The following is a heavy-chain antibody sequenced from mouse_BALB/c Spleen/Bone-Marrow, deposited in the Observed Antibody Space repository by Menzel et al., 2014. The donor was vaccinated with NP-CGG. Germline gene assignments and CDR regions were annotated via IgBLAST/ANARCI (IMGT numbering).Heavy chain of an antibody. CDR2: IFPGDSTT. V-gene: IGHV1S56*01. CDR3: VRSRLRDWYFDV. Sequence: QVQLKDSGVELVKPGASVKLSCKASGNTFTSYDINWVRQRPEQGLEWIGWIFPGDSTTKYNEKFKDKATLSTDKSSSTVHMQLSRLTSEDSAVYFCVRSRLRDWYFDVWGAGTTVTISS. D-gene: IGHD1-2*01. J-gene: IGHJ1*01. CDR1: GNTFTSYD.